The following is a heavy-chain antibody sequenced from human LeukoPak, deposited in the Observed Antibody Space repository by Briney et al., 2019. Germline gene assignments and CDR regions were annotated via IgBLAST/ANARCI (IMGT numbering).Heavy chain of an antibody. CDR2: IYYSGST. Sequence: PSETLSLTCAVYGGSFSGYYWSWIRQPPGKGLEWIGYIYYSGSTNYNPSLKSRVTISVDTSKNQFSLKLSSVTAADTAVYYCARVWSSGYYYFDYWGQGTLVTVSS. CDR1: GGSFSGYY. V-gene: IGHV4-59*01. J-gene: IGHJ4*02. CDR3: ARVWSSGYYYFDY. D-gene: IGHD3-22*01.